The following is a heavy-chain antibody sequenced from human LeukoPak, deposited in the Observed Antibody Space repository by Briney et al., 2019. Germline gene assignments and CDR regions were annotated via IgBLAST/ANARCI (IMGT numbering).Heavy chain of an antibody. CDR2: INTNTGNP. CDR3: ARTSSYSSSSPFDY. Sequence: ASVNVSCKASGYTFTSYVMNWVRQAPGQGLEWMGWINTNTGNPTYAQGFTGRFVFSLDTSVSTAYLQISSLKAEDTAVYYCARTSSYSSSSPFDYWGQGTLVTVSS. V-gene: IGHV7-4-1*02. D-gene: IGHD6-6*01. CDR1: GYTFTSYV. J-gene: IGHJ4*02.